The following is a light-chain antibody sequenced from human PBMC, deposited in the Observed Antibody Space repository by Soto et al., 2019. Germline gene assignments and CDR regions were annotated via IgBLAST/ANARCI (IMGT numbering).Light chain of an antibody. CDR1: SSDVGGYNY. CDR2: EVS. J-gene: IGLJ1*01. V-gene: IGLV2-14*03. Sequence: QSALTQPASVSGSPGQSITISCTGTSSDVGGYNYVSWSQQHPGKAPKLLISEVSNRPSGVSNRFSGSKSGNTASLTISGLQVDDEADYYCSSYTASSTLLFGTGTKLTVL. CDR3: SSYTASSTLL.